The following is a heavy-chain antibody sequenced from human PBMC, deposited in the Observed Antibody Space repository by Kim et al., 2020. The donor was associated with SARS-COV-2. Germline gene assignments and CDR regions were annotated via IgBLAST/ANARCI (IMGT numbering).Heavy chain of an antibody. CDR1: GGSISSYY. CDR3: ARGQWFGDFDY. V-gene: IGHV4-59*01. J-gene: IGHJ4*02. D-gene: IGHD3-10*01. Sequence: SETLSLTCTVSGGSISSYYWSWIRQPPGKGLEWIGYIYYSGSTNYNPSLKSRVTISVDTSKNQFSLKLSSVTAADTAVYYCARGQWFGDFDYWGQGTLVTVPS. CDR2: IYYSGST.